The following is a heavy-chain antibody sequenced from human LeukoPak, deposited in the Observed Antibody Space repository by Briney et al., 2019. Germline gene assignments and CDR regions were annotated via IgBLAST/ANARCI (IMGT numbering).Heavy chain of an antibody. J-gene: IGHJ6*03. CDR2: INWNGGNT. CDR3: ARAYSGYENYYYYYYMDV. D-gene: IGHD5-12*01. CDR1: GFTFRSYA. Sequence: GGSLRLSCAASGFTFRSYAMNWVRQAPGKGLEWVSGINWNGGNTGYADSVKGRFTISRDNAKSSLYLQMNSLRAEDTALYYCARAYSGYENYYYYYYMDVWGKGTTVTVSS. V-gene: IGHV3-20*04.